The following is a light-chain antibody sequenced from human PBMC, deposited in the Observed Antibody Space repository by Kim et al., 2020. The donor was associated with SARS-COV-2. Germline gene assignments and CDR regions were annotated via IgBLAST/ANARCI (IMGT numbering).Light chain of an antibody. V-gene: IGLV1-44*01. CDR3: ASWDDSLSGWV. Sequence: GQGVTSSCPGTHSDIGSNTVTWYQQFPGTTPKLLIYSNIQRPSGVPDRFSGSKSGTSASLAISGLQSEDEADYYCASWDDSLSGWVFGGGTQLTVL. CDR2: SNI. CDR1: HSDIGSNT. J-gene: IGLJ3*02.